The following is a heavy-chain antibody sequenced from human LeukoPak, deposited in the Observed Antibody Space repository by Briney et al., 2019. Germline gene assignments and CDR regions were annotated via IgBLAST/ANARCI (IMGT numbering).Heavy chain of an antibody. CDR3: ARDGSDCSSTSCYAGSGPDY. CDR1: GFTFSDYY. V-gene: IGHV3-11*01. D-gene: IGHD2-2*01. J-gene: IGHJ4*02. CDR2: ISSSGSTI. Sequence: GGSLRLSCAASGFTFSDYYMSWIRQAPGKGLEWVSYISSSGSTIYYADSVKGRFTISRDNAKNSLYLQMNSLRAEDTAVYYCARDGSDCSSTSCYAGSGPDYWGQGTLDTVSS.